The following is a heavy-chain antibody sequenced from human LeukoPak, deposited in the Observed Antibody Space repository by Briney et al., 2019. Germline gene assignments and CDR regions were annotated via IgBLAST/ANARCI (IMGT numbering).Heavy chain of an antibody. CDR3: AREVSVWGAMAFGY. Sequence: SETLSLTCTVSGGSISTYYWTWIRQPPGKGVEWFGYIYYSGSTNYNPSLKSRVTISVDTSKNQFSLKLSSVTAADTAVYYCAREVSVWGAMAFGYWGQGTLVTVSS. CDR1: GGSISTYY. CDR2: IYYSGST. J-gene: IGHJ4*02. D-gene: IGHD3-10*02. V-gene: IGHV4-59*12.